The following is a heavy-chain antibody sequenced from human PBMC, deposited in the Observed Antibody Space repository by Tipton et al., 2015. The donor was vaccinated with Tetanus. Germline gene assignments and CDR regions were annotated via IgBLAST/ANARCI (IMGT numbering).Heavy chain of an antibody. D-gene: IGHD5-24*01. Sequence: LSLTCTVSGASISSNTYYWGWIRQPPGKGLEWVAVMSKDGGFKHYVDSAKGRFTISRDNAKNTLYLQMNSLRAEDTAVYYCAKESLWVRDGTNLDYWGQGTLVTVSS. CDR3: AKESLWVRDGTNLDY. CDR1: GASISSNT. V-gene: IGHV3-30*04. CDR2: MSKDGGFK. J-gene: IGHJ4*02.